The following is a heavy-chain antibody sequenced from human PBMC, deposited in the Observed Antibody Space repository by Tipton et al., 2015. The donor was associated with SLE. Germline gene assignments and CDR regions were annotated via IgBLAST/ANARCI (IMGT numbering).Heavy chain of an antibody. CDR1: GFTFSSYS. CDR3: ARGRAYTYAAYFDY. Sequence: GSLRLSCAASGFTFSSYSMNWVRQAPGKGLEWVSYISSSSSTIYYADSVKGRFTISRDTAKNSLYLQMNSLRAEDTALYYCARGRAYTYAAYFDYWGQGTLVTVSS. J-gene: IGHJ4*02. CDR2: ISSSSSTI. D-gene: IGHD5-18*01. V-gene: IGHV3-48*01.